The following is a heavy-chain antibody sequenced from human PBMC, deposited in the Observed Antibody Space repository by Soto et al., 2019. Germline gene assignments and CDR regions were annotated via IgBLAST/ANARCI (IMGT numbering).Heavy chain of an antibody. D-gene: IGHD1-1*01. J-gene: IGHJ3*02. Sequence: QVQLQESGPGLMKPSQTLSLTCTVSGGSISSGGYYWSWIRQHPGKGLEWIGYIYYSGSTYYNPXXNRRVTISVDXXKXQXXLKLSSVTAADTAVYYCARDHRPIWELEQTNAFDIWGQGTMVTVSS. V-gene: IGHV4-31*03. CDR3: ARDHRPIWELEQTNAFDI. CDR2: IYYSGST. CDR1: GGSISSGGYY.